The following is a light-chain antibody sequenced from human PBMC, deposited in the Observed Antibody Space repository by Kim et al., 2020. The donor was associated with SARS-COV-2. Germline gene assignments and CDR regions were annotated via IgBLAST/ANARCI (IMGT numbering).Light chain of an antibody. CDR1: SSDVGGYNY. CDR3: SSYTSSSTYV. Sequence: GQSSTLSCTGTSSDVGGYNYVSWYQQHPGKAPKLMIYDVSKRPSGVSNRFSGSKSGNTASLTISGLQAEDEADYYCSSYTSSSTYVFGTGTKVTVL. CDR2: DVS. V-gene: IGLV2-14*04. J-gene: IGLJ1*01.